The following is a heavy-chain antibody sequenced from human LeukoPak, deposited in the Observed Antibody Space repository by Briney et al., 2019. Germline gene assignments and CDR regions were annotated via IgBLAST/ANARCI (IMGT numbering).Heavy chain of an antibody. CDR3: ARDSPPGLLDY. CDR2: IIPILGIA. V-gene: IGHV1-69*04. CDR1: GGTFSSYA. D-gene: IGHD1-26*01. Sequence: SVKVSCKASGGTFSSYAISWVRQAPGQGLEWMGRIIPILGIANYAQKFQGRVTISADKSTSTAYMELSSLRSEDTAVYYCARDSPPGLLDYWGQGTLVTVSS. J-gene: IGHJ4*02.